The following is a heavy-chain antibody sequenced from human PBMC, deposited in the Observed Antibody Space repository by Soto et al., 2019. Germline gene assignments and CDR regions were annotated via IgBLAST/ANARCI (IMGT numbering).Heavy chain of an antibody. D-gene: IGHD3-10*01. V-gene: IGHV1-18*01. CDR3: ARDQDICCCYEGAYYNMFAP. Sequence: ASVKVSCKASGYTFTSYGISWVRQAPGQGLEWMGWISAYNGNTNYAQKLQGRVTMTTDTSTSTAYMELRSLISDDTAVYYCARDQDICCCYEGAYYNMFAPWGQGTLVTVSS. J-gene: IGHJ5*02. CDR2: ISAYNGNT. CDR1: GYTFTSYG.